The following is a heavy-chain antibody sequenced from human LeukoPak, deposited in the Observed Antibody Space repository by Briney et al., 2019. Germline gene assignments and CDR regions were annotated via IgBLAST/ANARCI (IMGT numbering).Heavy chain of an antibody. D-gene: IGHD6-19*01. Sequence: GSLRLSCAASGFTFSDYYMIWIRQAPGKGLEWVSYISSSGNTIYYADSVKGRFTISRDNAKNSLFLQMNSLRAEDTAVYYCARLGGSGWYLDYWGQGTLVTVSS. V-gene: IGHV3-11*04. CDR3: ARLGGSGWYLDY. CDR1: GFTFSDYY. CDR2: ISSSGNTI. J-gene: IGHJ4*02.